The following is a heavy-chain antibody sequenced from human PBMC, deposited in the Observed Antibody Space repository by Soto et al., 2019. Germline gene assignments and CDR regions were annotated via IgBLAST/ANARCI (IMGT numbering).Heavy chain of an antibody. CDR2: INPNSGGT. CDR1: GYTFTGYY. Sequence: ASVKVSCKASGYTFTGYYMHWVRQAPGQGLEWMGWINPNSGGTNYAQKFQGWVTMTRDTSISTAYMELSRLRSDDTAVYYCARGSIAARPGYYYYGMDLWGQGTTVTVSA. CDR3: ARGSIAARPGYYYYGMDL. D-gene: IGHD6-6*01. J-gene: IGHJ6*01. V-gene: IGHV1-2*04.